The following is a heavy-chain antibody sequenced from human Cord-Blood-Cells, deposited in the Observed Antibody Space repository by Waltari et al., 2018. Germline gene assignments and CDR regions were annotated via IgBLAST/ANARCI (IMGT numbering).Heavy chain of an antibody. CDR2: INPNRGGT. J-gene: IGHJ3*02. D-gene: IGHD5-12*01. CDR1: GYTFTGYY. V-gene: IGHV1-2*04. Sequence: QVQLVQSGAEVKKPGASVKVSCKASGYTFTGYYMHWVRQAPGQGLGWMGWINPNRGGTNYAQKFQGWVTMTRDTSISTAYMELIRLRSDDTAVYYCASGGYSGYDLGIWGQGTMVTVSS. CDR3: ASGGYSGYDLGI.